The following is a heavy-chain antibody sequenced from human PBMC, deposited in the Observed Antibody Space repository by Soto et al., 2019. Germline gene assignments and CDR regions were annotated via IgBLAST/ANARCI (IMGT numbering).Heavy chain of an antibody. CDR2: ISSGGDNT. CDR1: GFTVSSSY. J-gene: IGHJ3*02. CDR3: VRRAQYFDGTGFHAFDI. D-gene: IGHD3-22*01. V-gene: IGHV3-53*01. Sequence: PGGSLRLSCAASGFTVSSSYMSWVRQAPGKGLEWVSAISSGGDNTHYADSVKGRFTITRDNSKNMLYLEMNSLTVEDTAVYYCVRRAQYFDGTGFHAFDIWGQGTRVTVSS.